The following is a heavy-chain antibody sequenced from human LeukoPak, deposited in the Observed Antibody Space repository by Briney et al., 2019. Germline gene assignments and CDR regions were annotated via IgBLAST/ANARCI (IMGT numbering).Heavy chain of an antibody. Sequence: ASVKVSCKASGGTFRTFAISWVRQAPGQGLVWMGVFIPILGTANCTQKFQGRVTITADISTNTVYMELSSLRSEDTAVYFCAGIPVFGVVLHQEPVWGKGTTVTVSS. CDR1: GGTFRTFA. CDR3: AGIPVFGVVLHQEPV. D-gene: IGHD3-3*01. J-gene: IGHJ6*04. CDR2: FIPILGTA. V-gene: IGHV1-69*06.